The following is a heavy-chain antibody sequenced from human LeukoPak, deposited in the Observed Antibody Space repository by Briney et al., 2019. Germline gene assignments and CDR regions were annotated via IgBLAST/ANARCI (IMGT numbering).Heavy chain of an antibody. D-gene: IGHD3-9*01. CDR2: VDTSGTT. V-gene: IGHV4-61*02. CDR3: ASGPFDLRYYYYYMDV. CDR1: GDSISGGSYY. Sequence: SETLSLTCTVSGDSISGGSYYWTCLRQPAGRGRVRIGRVDTSGTTNYKSSLKSRVTISADTSKNEFSLKLSSVTAADTAVYYCASGPFDLRYYYYYMDVWGKGTTVTVSS. J-gene: IGHJ6*03.